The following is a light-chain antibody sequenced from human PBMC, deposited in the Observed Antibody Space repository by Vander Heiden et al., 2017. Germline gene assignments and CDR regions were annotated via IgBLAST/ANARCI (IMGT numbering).Light chain of an antibody. CDR2: DES. CDR3: QVWGSSGDHLWV. CDR1: NIGSKS. V-gene: IGLV3-21*03. Sequence: SYVLTQPPSVSVAPGKTARITCGGNNIGSKSVHWYQQKPGQAPVLVVDDESDRPSGIPERFSCSTSGNTAKPNISRVEAGDEADDYGQVWGSSGDHLWVFGGGTKLTVL. J-gene: IGLJ3*02.